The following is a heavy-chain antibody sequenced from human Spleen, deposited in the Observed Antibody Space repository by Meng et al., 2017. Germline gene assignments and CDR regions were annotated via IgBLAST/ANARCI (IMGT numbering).Heavy chain of an antibody. CDR2: ISWDGGTT. J-gene: IGHJ4*02. D-gene: IGHD6-19*01. Sequence: GESLKISCAASGFTFDDYALHWVRQAPGKGLEWVSFISWDGGTTYYADSVKGRFTISRDNSKNTVYLHMTSLRADDTAVYYCAKGGDSSGWYNYWGQGSLVTVSS. CDR3: AKGGDSSGWYNY. V-gene: IGHV3-43D*03. CDR1: GFTFDDYA.